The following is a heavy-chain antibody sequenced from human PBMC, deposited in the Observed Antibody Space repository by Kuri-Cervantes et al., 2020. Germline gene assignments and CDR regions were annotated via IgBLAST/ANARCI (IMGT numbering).Heavy chain of an antibody. V-gene: IGHV3-9*01. D-gene: IGHD4-17*01. CDR1: GFTFDDYA. J-gene: IGHJ4*02. CDR2: ISWNSGSI. Sequence: GGSLRLSCAASGFTFDDYAMHWVRQAPGKGLEWVSGISWNSGSIGYADSVKGRFTISRDNAKNSLYLQMNSLRAEGTAVYYCAKSSYGDYYYWGQGTLVTVSS. CDR3: AKSSYGDYYY.